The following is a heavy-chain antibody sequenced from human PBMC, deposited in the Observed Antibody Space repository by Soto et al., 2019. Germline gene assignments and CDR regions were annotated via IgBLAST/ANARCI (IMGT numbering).Heavy chain of an antibody. D-gene: IGHD3-9*01. CDR2: INPSGDSR. J-gene: IGHJ1*01. CDR3: ARENYDILTGPTQYFQH. V-gene: IGHV1-46*01. Sequence: ASVKVSCKASGFSFSDYFMHWVRQAPGQGLEWMGIINPSGDSRNYAQKFQGRVTITRDTSTSTVYMDLSSLRYEDTAVYYCARENYDILTGPTQYFQHWGQGTLVTVSS. CDR1: GFSFSDYF.